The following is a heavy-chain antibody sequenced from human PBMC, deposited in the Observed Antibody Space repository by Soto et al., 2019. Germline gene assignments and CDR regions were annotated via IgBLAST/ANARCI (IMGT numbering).Heavy chain of an antibody. V-gene: IGHV3-11*01. CDR2: ISSSGSTI. Sequence: GSLRLSCAASGFTFSDYYMSWIRQAPGKGLEWVSYISSSGSTIYYADSVKGRFTISRDNAKNSLYLQMNSLRAEDTAVYYCAREHVYSSSWYGGHDHKADFDYWGQGTLVTVSS. CDR3: AREHVYSSSWYGGHDHKADFDY. J-gene: IGHJ4*02. CDR1: GFTFSDYY. D-gene: IGHD6-13*01.